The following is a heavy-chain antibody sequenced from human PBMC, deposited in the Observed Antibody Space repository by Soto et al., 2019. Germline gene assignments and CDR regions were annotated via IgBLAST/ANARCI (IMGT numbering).Heavy chain of an antibody. CDR1: AFSLSTGGVG. CDR3: ALVVAAAGTHYFDY. V-gene: IGHV2-5*02. CDR2: IYWDDDK. D-gene: IGHD6-13*01. Sequence: SGPTLVNPTQTLTLTCTFSAFSLSTGGVGVGWIRQPPGKALEWLALIYWDDDKRYSPSLKSRLTITKDTSKNQVVLTMTNMDPVDTATYYCALVVAAAGTHYFDYWGQGTLVTVSS. J-gene: IGHJ4*02.